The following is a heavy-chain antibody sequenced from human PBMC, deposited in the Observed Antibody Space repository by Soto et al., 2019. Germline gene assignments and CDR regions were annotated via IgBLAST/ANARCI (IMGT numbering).Heavy chain of an antibody. CDR2: INTNTGNP. CDR3: ATPHPMTNYYGMDV. V-gene: IGHV7-4-1*01. Sequence: GASLKVSCKASGYPFTSYAINWVRQAPGQGLEWMGWINTNTGNPTYAQGFTGRFVFSLDTSVSTAYLQICSLKAEDTAVYYCATPHPMTNYYGMDVWGQGTTVTVSS. CDR1: GYPFTSYA. J-gene: IGHJ6*02.